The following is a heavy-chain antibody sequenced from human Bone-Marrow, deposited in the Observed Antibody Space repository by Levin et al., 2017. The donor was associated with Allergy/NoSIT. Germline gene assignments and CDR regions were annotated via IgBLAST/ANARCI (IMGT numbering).Heavy chain of an antibody. V-gene: IGHV1-69*13. CDR1: GGSFSTHP. Sequence: SVKVSCKASGGSFSTHPISWVRQAPGQGLEWIGGFIPVLKTSNYSHKFRGRVTISADEATITAFMKLSRLKSEDTAVYYCARLVAAGTDPFDYWGQGTQVTVSS. J-gene: IGHJ4*02. CDR2: FIPVLKTS. D-gene: IGHD6-13*01. CDR3: ARLVAAGTDPFDY.